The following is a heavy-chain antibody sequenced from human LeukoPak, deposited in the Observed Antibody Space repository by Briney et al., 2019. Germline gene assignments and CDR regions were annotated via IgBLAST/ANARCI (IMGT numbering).Heavy chain of an antibody. Sequence: QPGRSLRLSCAASGFTFTTYSMHWVRQAPGKGLEWVAIVSYDPSKQKYADSVRGRFTISRDNSNNILYLQLNSLRVEDTAIYYCARGSSPWGYTYGYLDSWGQGILVSVSS. D-gene: IGHD5-18*01. J-gene: IGHJ4*02. CDR2: VSYDPSKQ. CDR3: ARGSSPWGYTYGYLDS. CDR1: GFTFTTYS. V-gene: IGHV3-30*04.